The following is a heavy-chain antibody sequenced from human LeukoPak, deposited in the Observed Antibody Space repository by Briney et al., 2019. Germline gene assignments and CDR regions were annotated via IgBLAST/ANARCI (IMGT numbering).Heavy chain of an antibody. J-gene: IGHJ4*02. Sequence: SETLSLTCTVSDGSNTNYDWSWVRQPPGKGLEFIGHVHYSGTANYNPSLRSRVTISIDTSKKHFSLKLKSVTAADTAVYYCARGYGDFRVEGRYFHSWGQGTLVVVSS. CDR2: VHYSGTA. CDR3: ARGYGDFRVEGRYFHS. V-gene: IGHV4-59*01. D-gene: IGHD4-17*01. CDR1: DGSNTNYD.